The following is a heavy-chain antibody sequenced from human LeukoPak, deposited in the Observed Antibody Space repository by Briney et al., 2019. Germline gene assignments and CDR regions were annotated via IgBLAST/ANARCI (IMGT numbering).Heavy chain of an antibody. CDR2: ISGSGTI. V-gene: IGHV4-4*07. CDR1: GGSINSY. D-gene: IGHD3-10*01. J-gene: IGHJ5*01. Sequence: PSETLSLTCIVSGGSINSYWGWIRQPAGKGLEWIGRISGSGTITYNPALQSRLSISIDTSKNQFSLKLMSVTAADTAVYYCARDSGTTGEVKFDSWGQGTLVTVSS. CDR3: ARDSGTTGEVKFDS.